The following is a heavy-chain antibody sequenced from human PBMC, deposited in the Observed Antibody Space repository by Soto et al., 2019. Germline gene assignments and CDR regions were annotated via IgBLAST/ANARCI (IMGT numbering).Heavy chain of an antibody. CDR2: IYYSGST. V-gene: IGHV4-30-4*02. CDR1: GGSISSGDYY. CDR3: ARDGQSSHHDTCSWYFNH. Sequence: SETLSLTCTVSGGSISSGDYYWSWIRQPPGRGVEWIGYIYYSGSTYYNPSLKSRVTISVDTSKNQFSLRLSSVTAADTAVYYCARDGQSSHHDTCSWYFNHWGQGALVTVSS. D-gene: IGHD3-22*01. J-gene: IGHJ4*01.